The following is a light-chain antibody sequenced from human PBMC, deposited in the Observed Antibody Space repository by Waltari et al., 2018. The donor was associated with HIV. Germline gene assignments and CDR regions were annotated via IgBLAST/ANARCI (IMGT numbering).Light chain of an antibody. CDR1: SSNIGAGYV. J-gene: IGLJ1*01. Sequence: QSVLTQPPSVSGAPGQRVTISCTGSSSNIGAGYVVHWYQQLPGTAPKVLIYNSCKRPAGVPDRFSGSKSGTSAYLDITGLQAEDEADYYCQSYDSSMSAFFGTGTKV. CDR2: NSC. CDR3: QSYDSSMSAF. V-gene: IGLV1-40*01.